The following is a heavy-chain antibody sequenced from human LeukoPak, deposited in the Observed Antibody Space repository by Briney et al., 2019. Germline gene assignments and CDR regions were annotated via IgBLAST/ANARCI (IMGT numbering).Heavy chain of an antibody. CDR2: ISGSGGST. V-gene: IGHV3-23*01. J-gene: IGHJ4*02. Sequence: GGSLRLSCAASGFTFSSYAMSWVRQAPGKGLEWVSAISGSGGSTYYADSVKGRFTISRDNSKNTLYLQMNSLRAEDTAVYYCARDKDGYNMEYYFDYWGQGTLVTVSS. CDR3: ARDKDGYNMEYYFDY. CDR1: GFTFSSYA. D-gene: IGHD5-24*01.